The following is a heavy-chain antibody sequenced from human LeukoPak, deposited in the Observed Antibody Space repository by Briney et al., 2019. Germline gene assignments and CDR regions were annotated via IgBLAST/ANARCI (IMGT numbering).Heavy chain of an antibody. V-gene: IGHV3-48*01. CDR3: ARSPGLVGANYFDY. CDR2: ITLSSSTI. J-gene: IGHJ4*02. D-gene: IGHD1-26*01. Sequence: GGLRLSCAASGFTFSDYNMNWVRQAPGKGLEWVSYITLSSSTIYYADSVKGRFTISRDSSKNTLYLQLNSLRAEDTAVYYCARSPGLVGANYFDYWGQGTLVTVSS. CDR1: GFTFSDYN.